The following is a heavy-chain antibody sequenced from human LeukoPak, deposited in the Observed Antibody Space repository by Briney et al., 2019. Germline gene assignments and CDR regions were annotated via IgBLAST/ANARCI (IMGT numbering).Heavy chain of an antibody. V-gene: IGHV3-13*01. CDR1: GFTFSSYA. Sequence: GGSLRLSCAASGFTFSSYAMHWVRQVTGKGLEWVSAIGTGDDTYYLGSVKGRFTISRENAKNVLYLQMSSLRAEDTAVYYCAREIRETVVTRHYYYGIDVWGQGTTVTVSS. CDR3: AREIRETVVTRHYYYGIDV. J-gene: IGHJ6*02. D-gene: IGHD2-15*01. CDR2: IGTGDDT.